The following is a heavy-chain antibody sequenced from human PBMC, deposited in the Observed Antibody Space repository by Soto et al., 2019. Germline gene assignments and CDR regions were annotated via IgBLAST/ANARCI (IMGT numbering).Heavy chain of an antibody. CDR3: PREVYYDFWSGSNTHPYYFDD. Sequence: QVQLVESGGGVVQPGRSLRLSCAASGFTFSRHTMHWVRQAPGKGLEWVAAISDDGSNTYYADSVKGRFTISRDNSKNTLYLQMNSLSSEDTAVHHCPREVYYDFWSGSNTHPYYFDDWGQGTLVTVSS. V-gene: IGHV3-30-3*01. CDR1: GFTFSRHT. J-gene: IGHJ4*02. CDR2: ISDDGSNT. D-gene: IGHD3-3*01.